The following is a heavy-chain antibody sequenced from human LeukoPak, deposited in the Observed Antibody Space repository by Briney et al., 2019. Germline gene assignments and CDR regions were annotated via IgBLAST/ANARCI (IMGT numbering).Heavy chain of an antibody. V-gene: IGHV3-23*01. J-gene: IGHJ4*02. D-gene: IGHD2-2*01. CDR2: ISGSGGST. CDR3: AKEMGYCSSTSCPMGFDY. Sequence: RGSLRLSCAASGFTFSSYAMSWVRQAPGKGLEWVSAISGSGGSTYYADSVKGRFTISRDNSKNTLYLQMNSLRAEDTAVYYCAKEMGYCSSTSCPMGFDYWGQGTLVTVSS. CDR1: GFTFSSYA.